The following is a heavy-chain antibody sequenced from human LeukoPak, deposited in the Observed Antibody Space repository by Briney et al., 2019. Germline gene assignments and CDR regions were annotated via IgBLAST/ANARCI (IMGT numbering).Heavy chain of an antibody. J-gene: IGHJ4*03. CDR3: KIVMATALDY. CDR2: INHSGST. V-gene: IGHV4-34*08. D-gene: IGHD5-24*01. CDR1: GGTFSDHS. Sequence: SETLTLSCAAYGGTFSDHSLSWLRQTPGKGLEWIGEINHSGSTNYNPSLKSRVTISVDTSSNPFSLKMSSVTAEDTAVYYLKIVMATALDYWGQGTMVTVSS.